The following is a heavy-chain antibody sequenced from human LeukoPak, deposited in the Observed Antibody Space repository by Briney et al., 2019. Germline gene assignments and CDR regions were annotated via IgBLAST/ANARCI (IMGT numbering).Heavy chain of an antibody. V-gene: IGHV3-11*01. Sequence: GGSLRLSCAASGFPFSDSYMSWVRQAPGRGLEWVSYTSSGRAMYYADSVKGRFTISRDNAKNSLYLRMNSLRVEDTAVYYCTRDASGYLRFDYWGQGTLVTVSS. D-gene: IGHD5-12*01. CDR2: TSSGRAM. J-gene: IGHJ4*02. CDR1: GFPFSDSY. CDR3: TRDASGYLRFDY.